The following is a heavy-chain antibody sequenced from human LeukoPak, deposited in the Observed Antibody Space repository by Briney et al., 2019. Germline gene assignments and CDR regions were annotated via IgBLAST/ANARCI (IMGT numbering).Heavy chain of an antibody. CDR1: GFTFSSYS. D-gene: IGHD3-22*01. J-gene: IGHJ4*02. CDR3: ARDPHYYDSSGYPYYFDY. Sequence: GGSLRLSCAASGFTFSSYSMNWVRQAPGKGLEWVSYVSSSSSTIYYADSVKGRFTISRDNAKNSLYLQMNSLRAEDTAVYYCARDPHYYDSSGYPYYFDYWGQGTLVTVSS. CDR2: VSSSSSTI. V-gene: IGHV3-48*04.